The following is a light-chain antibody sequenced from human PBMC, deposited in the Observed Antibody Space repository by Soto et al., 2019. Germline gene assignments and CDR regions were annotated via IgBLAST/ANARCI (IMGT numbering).Light chain of an antibody. CDR3: SSYVGSNNLYV. J-gene: IGLJ1*01. V-gene: IGLV2-8*01. Sequence: QSALTQPPSASGSPGQSVTISCTGTSSDVGGYNYVSWYQQHPGKAPKLMIYEVSKRPSGVPDRFSGSKSGNTASLTVSGLQAEDEADYSCSSYVGSNNLYVFGTGTKLTVL. CDR1: SSDVGGYNY. CDR2: EVS.